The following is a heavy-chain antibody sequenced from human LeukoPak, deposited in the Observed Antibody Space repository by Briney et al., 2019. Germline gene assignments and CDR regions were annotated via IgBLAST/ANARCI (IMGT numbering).Heavy chain of an antibody. J-gene: IGHJ4*02. V-gene: IGHV3-9*01. Sequence: GGSLRLSCAASGFTFDDYAMHWVRQAQGKGREWVSGVSWNSGSIDYADSVKGRFTISRDNAKNSLYLQMNSLRAEDTALYYCAKDKFGGDQQLVRGYDYWGQGTLVTVSS. D-gene: IGHD6-13*01. CDR3: AKDKFGGDQQLVRGYDY. CDR1: GFTFDDYA. CDR2: VSWNSGSI.